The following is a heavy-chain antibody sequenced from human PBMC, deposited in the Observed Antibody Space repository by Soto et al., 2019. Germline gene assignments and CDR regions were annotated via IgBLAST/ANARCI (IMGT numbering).Heavy chain of an antibody. Sequence: SETLSLTCAVSGGSISSGGYSWSWIRQPPGKGLEWIGYIYHSGSTYYNPSLKSRVTISVDRSKNQFSLKLSSVTAADTAVYYCARGGGGYRGWFDPWGQGTLVTVSS. CDR1: GGSISSGGYS. CDR2: IYHSGST. J-gene: IGHJ5*02. CDR3: ARGGGGYRGWFDP. D-gene: IGHD5-12*01. V-gene: IGHV4-30-2*01.